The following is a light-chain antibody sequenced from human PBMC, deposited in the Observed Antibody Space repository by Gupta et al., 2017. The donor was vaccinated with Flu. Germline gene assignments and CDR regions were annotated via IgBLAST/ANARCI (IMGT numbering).Light chain of an antibody. J-gene: IGLJ3*02. CDR3: AAGDASRNGWV. Sequence: RVTISSAGSDSNVGSNDLNWYHHSTGTAPRLLVQSNDERSSAVPERFSGSKYGASASMATSGLQAEDEADYYCAAGDASRNGWVFGGGTKLAVL. V-gene: IGLV1-44*01. CDR1: DSNVGSND. CDR2: SND.